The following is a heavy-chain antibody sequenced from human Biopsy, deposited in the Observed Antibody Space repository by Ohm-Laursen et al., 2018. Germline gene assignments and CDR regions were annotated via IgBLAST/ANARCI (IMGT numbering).Heavy chain of an antibody. CDR3: ARAAFGPFDS. D-gene: IGHD3-16*01. Sequence: TLSLTCAVSGGSISSYYWNWIRQPAGKGLEWIGRIYTSGSTNFNPSLKSRVTMSIDTSKNQFSLRLSSVTAADTAVYYCARAAFGPFDSWGQGALVTVSS. CDR1: GGSISSYY. CDR2: IYTSGST. J-gene: IGHJ4*02. V-gene: IGHV4-4*07.